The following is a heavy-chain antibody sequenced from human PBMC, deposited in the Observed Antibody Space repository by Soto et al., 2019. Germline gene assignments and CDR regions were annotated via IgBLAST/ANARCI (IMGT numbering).Heavy chain of an antibody. D-gene: IGHD3-10*01. V-gene: IGHV3-30*03. J-gene: IGHJ4*02. CDR1: GFDFRSYG. Sequence: QVQLVESGGGVVQPGRSLRLACAASGFDFRSYGIHWVRQAPGRGLEWVAAASYDGRETYYADSAKGRFTVSKEISKKTVFLQMNALRHEDTALYFCVRDSGWPILNFDSWGQGTLVTVSS. CDR3: VRDSGWPILNFDS. CDR2: ASYDGRET.